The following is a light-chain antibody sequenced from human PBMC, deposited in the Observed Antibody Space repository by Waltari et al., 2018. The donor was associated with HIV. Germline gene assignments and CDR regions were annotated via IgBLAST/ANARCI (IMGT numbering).Light chain of an antibody. V-gene: IGLV2-14*03. CDR3: SSYTTTFI. CDR2: DVS. Sequence: QSALTQPASMSGSPGQSITISCAGPTSDIGPSHSVSWYQQHADRAPKLIIYDVSSRPSGVDSRFSGSKSGNTASLTISDLRSDDEAVYYCSSYTTTFIFGAGTKVDVL. J-gene: IGLJ2*01. CDR1: TSDIGPSHS.